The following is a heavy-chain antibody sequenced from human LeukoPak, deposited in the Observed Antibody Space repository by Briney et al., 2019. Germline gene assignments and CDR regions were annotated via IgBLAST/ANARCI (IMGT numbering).Heavy chain of an antibody. CDR3: ARWEPAMTTDY. CDR1: GGSFSGYH. D-gene: IGHD4-17*01. Sequence: SETLSLTCGVYGGSFSGYHWSWIRQHPGKGLEWIGEINHSGSTKYNPSLKSRVTISVDTSKNQCSLKLSSVTAADTAVYYCARWEPAMTTDYWGQGTLVTVSS. J-gene: IGHJ4*02. V-gene: IGHV4-34*01. CDR2: INHSGST.